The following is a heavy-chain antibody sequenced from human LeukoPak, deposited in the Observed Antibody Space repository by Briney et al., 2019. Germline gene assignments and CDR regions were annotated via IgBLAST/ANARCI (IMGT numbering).Heavy chain of an antibody. J-gene: IGHJ4*02. D-gene: IGHD6-13*01. CDR2: IKQDGSEK. V-gene: IGHV3-7*01. CDR1: GFTFSSYW. CDR3: ASASSHRIAAGGDY. Sequence: PGGSLRLSCAASGFTFSSYWMSWVRQAPGKGLELVANIKQDGSEKYYVDSVKGRFTISRDNAKNTLYLQMNSLRAEDTAVYYCASASSHRIAAGGDYWGQGTLVTVSS.